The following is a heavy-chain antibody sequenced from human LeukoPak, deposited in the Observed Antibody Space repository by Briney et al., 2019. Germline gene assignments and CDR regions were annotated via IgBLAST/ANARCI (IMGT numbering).Heavy chain of an antibody. Sequence: SETLSLTCTVSGGSISSTSYYWSWIRQPAGKGLEWIGRIHTSGSTNYNPSLKSRVTMSVDTSKNQFSLKLSSVTAADTAVYYCARYCSSTNCFSSTTGYYGMDVWGQGATVTVSS. CDR2: IHTSGST. CDR1: GGSISSTSYY. D-gene: IGHD2-2*01. CDR3: ARYCSSTNCFSSTTGYYGMDV. V-gene: IGHV4-61*02. J-gene: IGHJ6*02.